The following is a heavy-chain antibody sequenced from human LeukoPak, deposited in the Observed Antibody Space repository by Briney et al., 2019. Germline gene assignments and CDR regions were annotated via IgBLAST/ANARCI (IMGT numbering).Heavy chain of an antibody. CDR2: ISPYNGDT. CDR3: ARDPYGVFDY. Sequence: ASVKVSCKTSGYTFTNYGITWVRQAPGQGLEWMGWISPYNGDTNYAQNLQGRVTMTTDTSTRTAYMELRSLRSDDTAVYYCARDPYGVFDYWGQGTLVTVSS. CDR1: GYTFTNYG. D-gene: IGHD4-17*01. V-gene: IGHV1-18*01. J-gene: IGHJ4*02.